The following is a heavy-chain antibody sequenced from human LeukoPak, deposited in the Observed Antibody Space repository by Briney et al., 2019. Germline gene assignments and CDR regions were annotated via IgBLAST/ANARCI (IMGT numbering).Heavy chain of an antibody. V-gene: IGHV3-21*01. CDR1: GFTFNSYS. J-gene: IGHJ4*02. D-gene: IGHD2-21*02. CDR3: ARGRTAKTPFDY. Sequence: GGSPRLSCAASGFTFNSYSMNWVRQAPGKGLEWVSSISSSSSYIYYADSVKGRFTISRDNAKNSLYLQMNSLRAEDTAVYYCARGRTAKTPFDYWGQGTLVTVSS. CDR2: ISSSSSYI.